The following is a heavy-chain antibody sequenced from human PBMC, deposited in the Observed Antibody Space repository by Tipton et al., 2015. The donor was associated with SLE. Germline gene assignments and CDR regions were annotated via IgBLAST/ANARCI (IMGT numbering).Heavy chain of an antibody. CDR1: GGSISSHY. Sequence: TQSLTCTVSGGSISSHYWSWIRRPPGKGLEWIGSIYYTGTTTYYNSFLKSRVTMSVDTSKNQFSLRLTSVIAADTAVYYCARLHGYSYGLNWFDPWGQGTLISVSS. D-gene: IGHD5-18*01. V-gene: IGHV4-59*04. CDR3: ARLHGYSYGLNWFDP. J-gene: IGHJ5*02. CDR2: IYYTGTTT.